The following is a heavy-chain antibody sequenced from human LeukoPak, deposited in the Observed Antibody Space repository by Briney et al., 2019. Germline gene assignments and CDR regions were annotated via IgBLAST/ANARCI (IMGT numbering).Heavy chain of an antibody. V-gene: IGHV4-34*01. Sequence: SETLSLTCAVYGGSFSGYYWSWIRQPPGKGLEWIGEINHSGSTNYNPSLKSRVTISVDTSKNQFSLKLSSVTAADTAVYYCARGRPRYYYYYYGMDVWGQGTTVTVSS. CDR3: ARGRPRYYYYYYGMDV. J-gene: IGHJ6*02. CDR1: GGSFSGYY. CDR2: INHSGST. D-gene: IGHD6-6*01.